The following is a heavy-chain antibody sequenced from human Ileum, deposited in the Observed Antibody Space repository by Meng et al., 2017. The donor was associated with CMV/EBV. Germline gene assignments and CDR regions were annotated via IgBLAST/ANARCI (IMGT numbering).Heavy chain of an antibody. D-gene: IGHD3-9*01. CDR1: SY. CDR3: ARMSLNYDILTGYSPGEYYFDY. J-gene: IGHJ4*02. CDR2: IYYRGST. V-gene: IGHV4-31*02. Sequence: SYWRCIRQHPGKGLEWIGFIYYRGSTYYNPSLKGRLTISVDTSQNRFSLKLSSVTAADTAVYFCARMSLNYDILTGYSPGEYYFDYWGQGTLVTVSS.